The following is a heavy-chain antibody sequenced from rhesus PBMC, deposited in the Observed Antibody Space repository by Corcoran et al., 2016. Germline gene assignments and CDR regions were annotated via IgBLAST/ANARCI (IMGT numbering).Heavy chain of an antibody. CDR2: IYWDDDK. V-gene: IGHV2-1*01. J-gene: IGHJ4*01. CDR3: ARVNSYSYYFDY. CDR1: GFSLSTRGMG. D-gene: IGHD5-36*02. Sequence: QVTLKESGPALVTPTQTLTLTCTFSGFSLSTRGMGVGCILQPPRKTLEWLALIYWDDDKRYSTSLKSRLTISKDTSKNQVVLTMTNMDPVDTATYYCARVNSYSYYFDYWGQGVLVTVSS.